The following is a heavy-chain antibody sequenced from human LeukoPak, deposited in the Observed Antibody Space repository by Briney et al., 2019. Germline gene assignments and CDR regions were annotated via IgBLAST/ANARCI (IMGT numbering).Heavy chain of an antibody. V-gene: IGHV1-24*01. CDR2: FDPEDGET. CDR3: ATGPGVVVTRIDY. Sequence: ASVEVSCKVSGYTLTELSMHWVRQAPGKGLEWMGGFDPEDGETIYAQKFQGRVTMTEDTSTNTAYMELSSLRSEDTAVYYCATGPGVVVTRIDYWGQGTLVTVSS. CDR1: GYTLTELS. D-gene: IGHD2-21*02. J-gene: IGHJ4*02.